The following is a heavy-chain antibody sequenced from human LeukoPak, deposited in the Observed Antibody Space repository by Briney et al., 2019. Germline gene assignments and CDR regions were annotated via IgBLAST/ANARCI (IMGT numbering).Heavy chain of an antibody. J-gene: IGHJ4*02. CDR1: GLTVSSNY. CDR3: ARAVVLGAPDTDYFDY. D-gene: IGHD3-16*01. Sequence: PGGSQRLSCAAFGLTVSSNYMNWVRQAPGKGPEWVSVIYSGGDTYYADSVKDRFTISRDSSKNTVYLQVNSLTVEDTAVYYCARAVVLGAPDTDYFDYWGQGTVVTVSS. V-gene: IGHV3-66*01. CDR2: IYSGGDT.